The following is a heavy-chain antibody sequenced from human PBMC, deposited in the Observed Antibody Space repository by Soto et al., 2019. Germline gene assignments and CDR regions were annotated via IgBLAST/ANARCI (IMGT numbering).Heavy chain of an antibody. J-gene: IGHJ6*02. D-gene: IGHD6-25*01. Sequence: KASETLSLTCAVYGGSFSGYYWSWIRQPPGKGLEWIGEINHSGSTNYNPSLKSRVTVSVDTSKNQFSLKLSSVTAADTAVYYCAREMAQRPRLTPYYYYYYGMDVWGQGTTVTVSS. CDR1: GGSFSGYY. V-gene: IGHV4-34*01. CDR2: INHSGST. CDR3: AREMAQRPRLTPYYYYYYGMDV.